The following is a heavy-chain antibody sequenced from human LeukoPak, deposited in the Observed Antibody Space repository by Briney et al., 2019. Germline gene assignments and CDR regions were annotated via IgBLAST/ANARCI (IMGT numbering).Heavy chain of an antibody. D-gene: IGHD4-23*01. CDR3: TSLTVVYYYYYYMDV. CDR2: IRSKANIYAT. V-gene: IGHV3-73*01. CDR1: GFTFSGSA. J-gene: IGHJ6*03. Sequence: GGSLRLSCAASGFTFSGSAMHWVRQASGKGLEWVGRIRSKANIYATAYAASVKGRFTISRDDSKNTAYLQMNSLKTEDTAVYYCTSLTVVYYYYYYMDVWGKGTTVTISS.